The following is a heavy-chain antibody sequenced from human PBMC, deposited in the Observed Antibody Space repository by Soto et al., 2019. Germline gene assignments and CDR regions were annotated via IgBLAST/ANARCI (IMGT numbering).Heavy chain of an antibody. CDR2: ISPYNGDT. V-gene: IGHV1-18*01. J-gene: IGHJ4*02. CDR3: ERGGQYRYFDY. D-gene: IGHD2-2*02. Sequence: QVQLVQSGAEVKKPGASVKVSCTTSGYTFTLFGITWVRQAPGQGLEWMGWISPYNGDTKYAEKLEGRVTLTTDTSTDTAYMELTSLTSDDTAESYCERGGQYRYFDYWGQGTLVTVSS. CDR1: GYTFTLFG.